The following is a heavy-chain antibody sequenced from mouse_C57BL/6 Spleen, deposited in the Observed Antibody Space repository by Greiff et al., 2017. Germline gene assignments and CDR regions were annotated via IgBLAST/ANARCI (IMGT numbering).Heavy chain of an antibody. CDR2: INYDGSST. V-gene: IGHV5-16*01. CDR3: ARDLFYYFDY. J-gene: IGHJ2*01. D-gene: IGHD2-3*01. Sequence: EVKLVESEGGLVQPGSSMKLSCTASGFTFSDYYMAWVRQVPEKGLEWVANINYDGSSTYYLDSLKSRFIISRDNAKNILYLQMSSLKSEDTATYYCARDLFYYFDYWGQGTTLTVSS. CDR1: GFTFSDYY.